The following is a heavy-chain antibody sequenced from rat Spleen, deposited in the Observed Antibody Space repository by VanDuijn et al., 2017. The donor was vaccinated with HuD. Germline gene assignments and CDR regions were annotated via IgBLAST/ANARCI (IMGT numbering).Heavy chain of an antibody. CDR3: ARDVANYYGGTYGVMAA. CDR2: IWGDGST. D-gene: IGHD1-12*02. V-gene: IGHV2-13*01. CDR1: GFSLISYA. Sequence: QVQLKESGPGLVQSSQTLSLTCTVSGFSLISYAVIWVRQSPGKGLEWMGVIWGDGSTAYNSVFKSRLSISRDTSKSQVFLKMNSLQTEDTATYYCARDVANYYGGTYGVMAAWGQGASVTVSS. J-gene: IGHJ4*01.